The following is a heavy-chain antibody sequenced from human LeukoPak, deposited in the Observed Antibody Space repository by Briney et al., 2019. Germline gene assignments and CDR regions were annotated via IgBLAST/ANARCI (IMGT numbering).Heavy chain of an antibody. CDR1: GFTFDDYA. Sequence: PGGSLRLSCAASGFTFDDYAMHWVRQAPGKGLEWVSGISWNSGSIGYADSAKGRFTISRDNAKNSLYLQMNSLRAEDTALYYCATAYSSSPDREDYWGQGTLVTVSS. CDR2: ISWNSGSI. D-gene: IGHD6-6*01. V-gene: IGHV3-9*01. J-gene: IGHJ4*02. CDR3: ATAYSSSPDREDY.